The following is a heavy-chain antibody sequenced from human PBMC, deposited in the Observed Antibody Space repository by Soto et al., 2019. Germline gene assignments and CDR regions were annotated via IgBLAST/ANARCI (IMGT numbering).Heavy chain of an antibody. CDR1: GGSISSDY. CDR3: ARQGERYGIRTFDP. D-gene: IGHD2-15*01. J-gene: IGHJ5*02. CDR2: IYHSGNT. V-gene: IGHV4-59*08. Sequence: SETLSLTCTLSGGSISSDYWSWIRQSPGKGLEWIGYIYHSGNTNYNPSLKSRVTISIDASRTQVFLKLSSVTAADTAVYYCARQGERYGIRTFDPWGQGTQVTVS.